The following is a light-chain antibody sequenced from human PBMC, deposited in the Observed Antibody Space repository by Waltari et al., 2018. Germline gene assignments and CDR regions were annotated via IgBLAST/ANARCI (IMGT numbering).Light chain of an antibody. CDR3: QQYYSAPPWT. J-gene: IGKJ1*01. V-gene: IGKV4-1*01. CDR2: WAS. CDR1: QSVFNNSDNRKY. Sequence: DFVLPQSPDSLAVSLGDRPTINRRSSQSVFNNSDNRKYVAWYQQKPGHPPKLLISWASTRRSGVPDRFSGSGSGTDFTLTINALQAEDVAVYYCQQYYSAPPWTFGQGTKVEIK.